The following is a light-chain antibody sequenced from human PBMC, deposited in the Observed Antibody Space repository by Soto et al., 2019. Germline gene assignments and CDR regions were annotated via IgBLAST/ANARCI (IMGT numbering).Light chain of an antibody. J-gene: IGKJ3*01. V-gene: IGKV2-30*01. CDR3: MQGTHWPLT. Sequence: DVVMTQSPLSLPVTLGQPASISCRSSQSLVYSDGNTYLNWFQQRPGQSPRRLIYKVSNRDSGVPDRFSGSGSATDFTLKISRVEAEDVGVYYCMQGTHWPLTFGPGTKVDIK. CDR2: KVS. CDR1: QSLVYSDGNTY.